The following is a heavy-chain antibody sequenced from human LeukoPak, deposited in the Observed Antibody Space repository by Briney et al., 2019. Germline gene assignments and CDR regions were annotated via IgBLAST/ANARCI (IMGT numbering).Heavy chain of an antibody. D-gene: IGHD2-2*01. CDR3: AKDHDVVVVPAFDY. V-gene: IGHV3-30*18. Sequence: RGRPRRLSCAGSGFTPSSYGMHRVGQAPGMGAGWVAVISNAGSNKYYADSVKGRFTITRDNTKNTLYLQMNSLRAEDTAVYYCAKDHDVVVVPAFDYWGQGTLVTVSS. CDR2: ISNAGSNK. J-gene: IGHJ4*02. CDR1: GFTPSSYG.